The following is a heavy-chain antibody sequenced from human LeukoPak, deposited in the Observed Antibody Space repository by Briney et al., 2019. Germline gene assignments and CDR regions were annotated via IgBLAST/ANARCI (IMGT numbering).Heavy chain of an antibody. D-gene: IGHD6-6*01. CDR1: GDSIFTNNVA. CDR2: TYYRSKRSF. J-gene: IGHJ4*02. V-gene: IGHV6-1*01. CDR3: ARGKYTSFDN. Sequence: SQSLSLTCAISGDSIFTNNVAWNWIRQSPSRGLEWLRRTYYRSKRSFDYAVCVKSRITINADTSKNQFSLQLSTVSPDDTAVYYCARGKYTSFDNWGQGTLVTVSS.